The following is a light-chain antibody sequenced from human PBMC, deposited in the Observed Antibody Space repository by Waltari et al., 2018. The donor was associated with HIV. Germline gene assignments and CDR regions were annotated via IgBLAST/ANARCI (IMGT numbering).Light chain of an antibody. CDR2: DDT. J-gene: IGLJ2*01. CDR1: NIRAKT. V-gene: IGLV3-21*02. Sequence: SYVLTQPPSVSVAPGQTATITCGGNNIRAKTGHWYQQTPGQAPVLVVYDDTYRPSGIPERFSGSNSGNTATLTISRVEDGDEADYYCQVWDGGSVHVIFGGGTKLTVL. CDR3: QVWDGGSVHVI.